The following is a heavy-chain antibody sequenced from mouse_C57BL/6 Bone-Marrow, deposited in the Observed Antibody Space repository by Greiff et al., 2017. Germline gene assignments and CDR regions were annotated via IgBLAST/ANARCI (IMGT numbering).Heavy chain of an antibody. J-gene: IGHJ3*01. D-gene: IGHD1-3*01. V-gene: IGHV1-82*01. CDR2: IYPGDGDT. Sequence: QVQLKQSGPELVKPGASVKISCKASGYAFSSSWMNWVKQRPGKGLEWIGRIYPGDGDTNYNGKFKGKATLTADKSSSTAYMQLSSLTSGDSAVYFCARSSKAYWGQGTLVTVSA. CDR3: ARSSKAY. CDR1: GYAFSSSW.